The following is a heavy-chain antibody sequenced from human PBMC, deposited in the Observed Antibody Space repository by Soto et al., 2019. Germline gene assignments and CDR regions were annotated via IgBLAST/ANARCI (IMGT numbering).Heavy chain of an antibody. CDR2: IEPSDSYT. Sequence: PGESLKISCKGSGYTFTNFWITWVRQMPGKGLEWMGRIEPSDSYTNYGPSFQGHVSISVDNSINTAYLQWRSLKASDTAMYYCVSPADRYCDAPSCPTDLWGQGTLVTVSS. J-gene: IGHJ5*02. CDR1: GYTFTNFW. V-gene: IGHV5-10-1*01. D-gene: IGHD2-15*01. CDR3: VSPADRYCDAPSCPTDL.